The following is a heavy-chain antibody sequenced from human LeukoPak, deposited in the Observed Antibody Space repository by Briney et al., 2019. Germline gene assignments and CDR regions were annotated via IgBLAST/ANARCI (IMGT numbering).Heavy chain of an antibody. V-gene: IGHV3-53*01. J-gene: IGHJ5*02. CDR2: IYSGGTI. Sequence: PGGSLRLSCAASGFTVSSNYMSWVRQAPGKGLEWVSIIYSGGTIHYVDSVKGRFTISRDNSKNTLDLQMNSLRAEDTAVYYCATGYDFGFDPWGQGTLVTVTS. CDR1: GFTVSSNY. D-gene: IGHD5-12*01. CDR3: ATGYDFGFDP.